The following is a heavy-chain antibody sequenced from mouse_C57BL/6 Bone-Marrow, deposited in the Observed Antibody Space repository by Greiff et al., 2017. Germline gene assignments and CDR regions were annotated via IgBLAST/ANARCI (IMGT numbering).Heavy chain of an antibody. CDR3: ARTYSYGDAMDY. CDR1: GYTFTSYW. Sequence: VQLQQPGAELVRPGSSVKLSCKASGYTFTSYWMHWVKQRPIQGLEWIGNIDPSDSETHYNQKFKDKATLTVDKSSSTAYMQLSSLTSEDSAVYYGARTYSYGDAMDYWGQGTSVTVSS. CDR2: IDPSDSET. J-gene: IGHJ4*01. V-gene: IGHV1-52*01. D-gene: IGHD2-12*01.